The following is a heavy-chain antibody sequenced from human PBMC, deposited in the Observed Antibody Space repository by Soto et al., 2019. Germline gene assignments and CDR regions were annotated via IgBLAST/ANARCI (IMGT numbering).Heavy chain of an antibody. J-gene: IGHJ4*02. CDR3: ARDPGVTNYYFDL. Sequence: QVQLVESGGGVVQPGESLRLSCTASGFTFRTYGFHWVRQAPGKGLEWVALIWDDGSIKDYADSVKGRFDVSRDDSKSTLYLQRNSLRAEDTAVYSCARDPGVTNYYFDLWGQGTLVTVSS. D-gene: IGHD5-18*01. CDR1: GFTFRTYG. V-gene: IGHV3-33*01. CDR2: IWDDGSIK.